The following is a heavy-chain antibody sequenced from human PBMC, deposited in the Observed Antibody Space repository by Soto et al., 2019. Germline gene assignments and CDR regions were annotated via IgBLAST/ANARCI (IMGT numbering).Heavy chain of an antibody. CDR2: IAYDGSNI. D-gene: IGHD6-19*01. Sequence: QVHLVESGGGVVQPGRSLRLSCAASGFSFSDYTMHWVRQAPGKGLQWVAVIAYDGSNIYYADSVKGRFTISRDNSKNTLYLQMNSLRGQDMGVYYCEREQLALDYWGQGTLVTVSS. J-gene: IGHJ4*02. CDR3: EREQLALDY. CDR1: GFSFSDYT. V-gene: IGHV3-30-3*01.